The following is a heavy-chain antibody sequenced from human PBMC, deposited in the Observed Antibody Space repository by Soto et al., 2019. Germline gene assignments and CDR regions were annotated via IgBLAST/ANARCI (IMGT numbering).Heavy chain of an antibody. V-gene: IGHV3-23*01. CDR2: VTPSGDNT. CDR3: AKSGSHSYFDY. J-gene: IGHJ4*02. D-gene: IGHD3-10*01. CDR1: AFTFGSFA. Sequence: GGSLRLSCAASAFTFGSFAMTWVRQAPGKGLEWVSSVTPSGDNTYHADSVKGRFTISRGNSKNTLYLQMNSLRAEDTAVYYCAKSGSHSYFDYWGQGTLVTVSS.